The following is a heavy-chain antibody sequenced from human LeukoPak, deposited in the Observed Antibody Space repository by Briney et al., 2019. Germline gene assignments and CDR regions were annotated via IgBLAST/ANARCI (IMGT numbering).Heavy chain of an antibody. D-gene: IGHD1-26*01. J-gene: IGHJ3*02. CDR3: ARVPGMPDAFDI. V-gene: IGHV3-33*01. CDR1: GFTFSSYG. Sequence: PGRSLRFSCAASGFTFSSYGMHWVRQAPGKGLEWVAVIWYDGSNKYYADSVKGRFTISRDNSKNTLYLQMNSLRAEDTAVYYCARVPGMPDAFDIWGQGTMVTVSS. CDR2: IWYDGSNK.